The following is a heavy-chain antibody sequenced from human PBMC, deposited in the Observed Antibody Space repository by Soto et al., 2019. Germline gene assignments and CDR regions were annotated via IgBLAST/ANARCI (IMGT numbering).Heavy chain of an antibody. D-gene: IGHD2-2*01. CDR2: IDPGDTYA. CDR3: ARIYCTTTTCDSWFDP. Sequence: GEFLKISCTGFGYTFTTFWISWVRQMPGKGLEWMGRIDPGDTYATYSPAFQGHVTISADKATSTAYLQWSSLKASDTAMYFCARIYCTTTTCDSWFDPWGQGTLVTVSS. V-gene: IGHV5-10-1*01. CDR1: GYTFTTFW. J-gene: IGHJ5*02.